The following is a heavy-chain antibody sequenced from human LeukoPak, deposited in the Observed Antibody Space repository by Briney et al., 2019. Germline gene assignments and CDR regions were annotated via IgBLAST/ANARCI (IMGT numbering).Heavy chain of an antibody. J-gene: IGHJ5*02. D-gene: IGHD6-13*01. CDR3: ARTRYSRCWFDP. CDR1: GYTFTSYG. V-gene: IGHV1-18*01. CDR2: ISAYNGNT. Sequence: ASVKVSCKASGYTFTSYGISWVRQAPGQGLEWMGWISAYNGNTNYAQKLQGRVPMTTDTSTSTAYMELRSLISDDRAVYYCARTRYSRCWFDPWGQGTLVTVSS.